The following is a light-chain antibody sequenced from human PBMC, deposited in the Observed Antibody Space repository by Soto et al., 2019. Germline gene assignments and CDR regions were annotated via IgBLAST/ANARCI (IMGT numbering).Light chain of an antibody. CDR3: QQSYSTLRT. J-gene: IGKJ2*01. Sequence: DIQMTQSPSSLSASVGDRVTITCRASQSISTYLNWYQQKPGKAPKLLIYAASSLQSGVPSRFSGSGSGTDFTLTISSLQPEDFATYYGQQSYSTLRTFDQGTKMEIK. CDR2: AAS. V-gene: IGKV1-39*01. CDR1: QSISTY.